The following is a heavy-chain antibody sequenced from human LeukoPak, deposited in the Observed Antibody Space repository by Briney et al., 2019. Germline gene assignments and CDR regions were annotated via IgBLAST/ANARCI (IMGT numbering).Heavy chain of an antibody. CDR2: ISSSSSYI. V-gene: IGHV3-21*01. D-gene: IGHD2/OR15-2a*01. CDR3: ARHTTFTIPAGDYGMDV. Sequence: ETLSLTCTVSGGSISSYYWSWIRQAPGKGLEWVSSISSSSSYIYYADSVKGRFTISRDNAKNSLYLQMNSLRAEDTAVYYCARHTTFTIPAGDYGMDVWGQGTTVTVSS. CDR1: GGSISSYY. J-gene: IGHJ6*02.